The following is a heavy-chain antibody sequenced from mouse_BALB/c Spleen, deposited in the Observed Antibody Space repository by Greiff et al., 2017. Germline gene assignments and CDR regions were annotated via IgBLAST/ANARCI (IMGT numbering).Heavy chain of an antibody. V-gene: IGHV2-9*02. CDR1: GFSLTSYG. D-gene: IGHD1-1*01. CDR3: AREGGSSSYAMDY. Sequence: VKVVESGPGLVAPSQSLSITCPASGFSLTSYGVHWVRQPPGKGLEWLGVIWAGGSTTYNSPLMSRLSISKDNSKSKVFLKMNSLQTDDTAMYYCAREGGSSSYAMDYWGQGTSVTVSS. J-gene: IGHJ4*01. CDR2: IWAGGST.